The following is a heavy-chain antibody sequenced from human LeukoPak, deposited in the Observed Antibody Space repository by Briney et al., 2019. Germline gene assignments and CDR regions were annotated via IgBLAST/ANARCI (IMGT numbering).Heavy chain of an antibody. CDR2: MKQDGSEK. J-gene: IGHJ4*02. Sequence: PGGSLRLSCAVSGINFRGYWMAWVRQAPGKGLEWVANMKQDGSEKYYVDSVKGPFTLSRDNAKNSLYLEMNSLRVEDTAVYYCARDLGHTGYDLYDYWGQGTLVTVSS. CDR3: ARDLGHTGYDLYDY. D-gene: IGHD5-12*01. V-gene: IGHV3-7*01. CDR1: GINFRGYW.